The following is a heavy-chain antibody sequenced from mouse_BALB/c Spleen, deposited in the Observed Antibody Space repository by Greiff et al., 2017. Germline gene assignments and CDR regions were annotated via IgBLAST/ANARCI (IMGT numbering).Heavy chain of an antibody. CDR3: ARHPYCGNGYYFDY. CDR2: ISSGGGST. D-gene: IGHD2-10*01. Sequence: EVQLVESGGGLVKPGGSLKLSCAASGFAFSSYDMSWVRQTPEKRLEWVAYISSGGGSTYYPDTVKGRFTISRDNAKNTLYLQMSSLKSEDTAMYYCARHPYCGNGYYFDYWGQGTTLTVSS. J-gene: IGHJ2*01. CDR1: GFAFSSYD. V-gene: IGHV5-12-1*01.